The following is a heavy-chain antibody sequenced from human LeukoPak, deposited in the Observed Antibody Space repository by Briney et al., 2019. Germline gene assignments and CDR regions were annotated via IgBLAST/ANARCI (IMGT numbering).Heavy chain of an antibody. J-gene: IGHJ4*02. D-gene: IGHD3-22*01. CDR2: IIPIFGTA. Sequence: ASVKVSCKASGGTFSSYAISWVRQAPGHGLEWMGGIIPIFGTANYAQKFQGRVTITTDESTSTAYMELSSLRSEDTAVYYCARAGDYYDSSGYYYWGQGTLVTVSS. V-gene: IGHV1-69*05. CDR3: ARAGDYYDSSGYYY. CDR1: GGTFSSYA.